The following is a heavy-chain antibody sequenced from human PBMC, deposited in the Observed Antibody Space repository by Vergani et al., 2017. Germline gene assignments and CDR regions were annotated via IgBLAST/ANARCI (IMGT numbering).Heavy chain of an antibody. J-gene: IGHJ5*02. D-gene: IGHD3-9*01. V-gene: IGHV4-34*01. CDR1: DGSFSGYY. CDR3: ARVAPPEDYYDISRFDP. CDR2: IYYSGST. Sequence: QVQLQQWGAGLLKPSETLSLTCAVYDGSFSGYYWSWIRQPPGKGLEWIGYIYYSGSTYYNPSLKSRVTISVDTSKNQFSLKLSSVTAADTAVYYCARVAPPEDYYDISRFDPWGQGTLVTVSS.